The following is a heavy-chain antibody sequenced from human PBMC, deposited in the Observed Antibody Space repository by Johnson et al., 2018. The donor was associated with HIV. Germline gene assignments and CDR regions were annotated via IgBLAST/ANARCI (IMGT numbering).Heavy chain of an antibody. D-gene: IGHD1-20*01. CDR1: GFTFSNAW. V-gene: IGHV3-15*01. Sequence: EVQLVESGGGVVQPGRSLRLSCAASGFTFSNAWMSWVRQAQGKGLEWVGRIKSKTDGGTTDYAAPVKGRFTISRDDSKNTLYLQMNSLKTEDTAVYYCTTRQYNWNGGGDAFDIWGQGTMVTVSS. CDR3: TTRQYNWNGGGDAFDI. CDR2: IKSKTDGGTT. J-gene: IGHJ3*02.